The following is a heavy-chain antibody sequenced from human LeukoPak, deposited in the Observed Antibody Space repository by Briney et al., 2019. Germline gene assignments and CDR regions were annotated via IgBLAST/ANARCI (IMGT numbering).Heavy chain of an antibody. Sequence: GGSLRLSCSASGFTFSSYAMQWVRQAPGKGLEYVSGMSSNGGSTYHADSVKGRFTVSRDTSKNTLYLQMSSLRTEDTAVYYCVKRAVSGAGTITQFYFDYWGQGTLVTVSS. V-gene: IGHV3-64D*06. J-gene: IGHJ4*02. CDR3: VKRAVSGAGTITQFYFDY. D-gene: IGHD3-10*01. CDR2: MSSNGGST. CDR1: GFTFSSYA.